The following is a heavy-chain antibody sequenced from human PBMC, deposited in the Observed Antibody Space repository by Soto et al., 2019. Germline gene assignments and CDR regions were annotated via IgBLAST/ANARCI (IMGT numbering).Heavy chain of an antibody. D-gene: IGHD1-26*01. CDR1: GYTFTSYD. J-gene: IGHJ5*02. Sequence: ASVKVSCKASGYTFTSYDINWVRQATGQGLEWMGWMNPNSGNTGYAQKFQGRVTMTRNTSISTAYMELSSLRSEDTAVYYCARALVRAPRGWFDPWGQGTRVPVSS. CDR2: MNPNSGNT. CDR3: ARALVRAPRGWFDP. V-gene: IGHV1-8*01.